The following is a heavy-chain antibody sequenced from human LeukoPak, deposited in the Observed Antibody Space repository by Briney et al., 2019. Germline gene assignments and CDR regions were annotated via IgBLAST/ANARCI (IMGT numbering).Heavy chain of an antibody. J-gene: IGHJ5*02. Sequence: SETLSLTCTVSGGSISSYYWSWIRQPPGKGLEWIGYIYYSGSTNYNPSLKSRVTISVDTSKNQFSLKLSSVTAADTAVYYCARHVSPTGIQLRLLSSWFDPWGQGTLVTVSS. CDR1: GGSISSYY. V-gene: IGHV4-59*08. CDR3: ARHVSPTGIQLRLLSSWFDP. D-gene: IGHD5-18*01. CDR2: IYYSGST.